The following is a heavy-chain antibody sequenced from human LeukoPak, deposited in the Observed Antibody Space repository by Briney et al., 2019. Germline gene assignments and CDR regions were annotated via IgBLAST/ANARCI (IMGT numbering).Heavy chain of an antibody. D-gene: IGHD3-10*01. CDR3: TKWSGFGDD. J-gene: IGHJ4*02. Sequence: GGSLRLSCAASGFTFSSNSMTWVRQTPGKGLEWVSGISGSGDSTFYADSVKGRFTISRDNSRNTLYPQMSSLRPEDTAVYYCTKWSGFGDDWGQGTLVTVSS. CDR1: GFTFSSNS. CDR2: ISGSGDST. V-gene: IGHV3-23*01.